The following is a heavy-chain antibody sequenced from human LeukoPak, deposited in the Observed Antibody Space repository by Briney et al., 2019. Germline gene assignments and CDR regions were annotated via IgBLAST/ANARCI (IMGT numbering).Heavy chain of an antibody. CDR2: IYSSGST. Sequence: SETLSLTCTVSGASISGSGYYWGWIRQPPGKGLEWIGSIYSSGSTYYNASLQSRVTISIETSKNQISLRLNSVTATDTAMYYCAKSGGYGLIDYWGQGTLVTVSS. CDR3: AKSGGYGLIDY. V-gene: IGHV4-39*01. CDR1: GASISGSGYY. D-gene: IGHD1-26*01. J-gene: IGHJ4*02.